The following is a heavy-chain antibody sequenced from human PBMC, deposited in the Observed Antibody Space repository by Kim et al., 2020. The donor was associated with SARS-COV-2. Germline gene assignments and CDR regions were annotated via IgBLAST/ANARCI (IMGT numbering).Heavy chain of an antibody. Sequence: GGSLRLSCAASGFTFSSYGMSWVRQAPGKGLEWVSAISGNGAKTYYADSVKGRFTISRDNSKSTLYLQVNRLRAEDTALDYCAKDAGSYEFDYWGQGTLV. CDR2: ISGNGAKT. CDR3: AKDAGSYEFDY. D-gene: IGHD1-26*01. CDR1: GFTFSSYG. J-gene: IGHJ4*02. V-gene: IGHV3-23*01.